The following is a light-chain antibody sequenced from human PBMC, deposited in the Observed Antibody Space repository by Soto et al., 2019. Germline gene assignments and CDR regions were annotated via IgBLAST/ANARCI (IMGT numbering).Light chain of an antibody. Sequence: EIVMTQSPATLSVSPGERAALSCRASQSVSSNLAWYQQKPGQAPRLLIYGASTRATGIPARFSGSGSGTELTLTISSLQSEAFAVYYCQQYNNWPPTTFGQGTKLEIK. V-gene: IGKV3-15*01. CDR2: GAS. CDR1: QSVSSN. CDR3: QQYNNWPPTT. J-gene: IGKJ2*01.